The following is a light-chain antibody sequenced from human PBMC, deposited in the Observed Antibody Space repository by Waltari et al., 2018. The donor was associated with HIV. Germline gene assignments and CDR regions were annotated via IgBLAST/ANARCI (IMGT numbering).Light chain of an antibody. CDR2: SNN. CDR1: SSNIGSNA. J-gene: IGLJ2*01. CDR3: AAWDDSLNGLL. Sequence: QSGLTQPPSASGTPGQGVTISCSGSSSNIGSNAVNWYRQLPGTAPKVLIYSNNQRPSGVPDRFSGSKSGTSASLAISGLQSEDDADYYCAAWDDSLNGLLFGGGTKLTVL. V-gene: IGLV1-44*01.